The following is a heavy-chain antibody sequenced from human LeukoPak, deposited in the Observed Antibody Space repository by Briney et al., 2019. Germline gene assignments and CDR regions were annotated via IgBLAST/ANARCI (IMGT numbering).Heavy chain of an antibody. D-gene: IGHD2-2*02. J-gene: IGHJ4*02. CDR2: IYSSEST. Sequence: SETLSLTCTVSGGSISSGSYYWSWIRQPAGKGLEWIGRIYSSESTNYNPSLKSRVTMSIDTSKNQFSLKLNSVTAADTAVYYCARWAPYQVRYYFDSWGQGTLVTVSS. V-gene: IGHV4-61*02. CDR3: ARWAPYQVRYYFDS. CDR1: GGSISSGSYY.